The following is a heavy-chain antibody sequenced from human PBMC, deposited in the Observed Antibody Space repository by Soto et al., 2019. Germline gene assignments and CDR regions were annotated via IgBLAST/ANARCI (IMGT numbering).Heavy chain of an antibody. CDR3: AREGQVRAFDI. V-gene: IGHV1-46*01. J-gene: IGHJ3*02. Sequence: ASVKVSCKSSGYTFTSYYMHCVRQAPGQGLEWMGIINPSGGSTSYAQKFQGRVTMTRDTSTSTVYMELSSLRSEDTAVYYCAREGQVRAFDIWGQGTMVTVSS. CDR2: INPSGGST. CDR1: GYTFTSYY.